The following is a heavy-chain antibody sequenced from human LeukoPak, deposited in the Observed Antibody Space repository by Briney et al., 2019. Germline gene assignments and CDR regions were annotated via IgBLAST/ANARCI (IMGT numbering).Heavy chain of an antibody. CDR1: GYTFTGYY. CDR2: INPNSGGT. CDR3: ARVLKQQGSSASDI. J-gene: IGHJ3*02. D-gene: IGHD6-13*01. V-gene: IGHV1-2*06. Sequence: ASVKVSCKASGYTFTGYYMHWVRQAPGQGLEWMGRINPNSGGTNYAQKFQGRVTMTRDTSISTAYMELSRLRSDDTAVYYCARVLKQQGSSASDIWGQGTMVTVSS.